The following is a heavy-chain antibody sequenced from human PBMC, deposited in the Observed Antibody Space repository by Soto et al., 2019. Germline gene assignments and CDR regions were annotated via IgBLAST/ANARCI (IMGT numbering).Heavy chain of an antibody. CDR3: ASRDWLRGETRFGKHFDY. CDR1: GGSISISSYY. V-gene: IGHV4-39*01. Sequence: SETLSLTCTVSGGSISISSYYWCWIRQPPGKGLEWIGSIYYSGSTYYNPSLKSRVTISVDTSKNQFSLKLSSVTAADTAVYYCASRDWLRGETRFGKHFDYWGQGTLVTVSS. D-gene: IGHD3-9*01. CDR2: IYYSGST. J-gene: IGHJ4*02.